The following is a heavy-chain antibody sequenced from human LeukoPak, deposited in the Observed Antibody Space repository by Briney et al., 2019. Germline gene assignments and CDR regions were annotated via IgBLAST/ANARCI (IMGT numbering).Heavy chain of an antibody. Sequence: SVKVSCKASGGTLSSYAISWVRQAPGQGLEWMGGIIPIFGTANYAQKFQGRVTITADESTSTAYMELSSLRSEDTAVYYCARSYGIAVADWFDPWGQGTLVTVSS. CDR2: IIPIFGTA. D-gene: IGHD6-19*01. J-gene: IGHJ5*02. CDR3: ARSYGIAVADWFDP. V-gene: IGHV1-69*13. CDR1: GGTLSSYA.